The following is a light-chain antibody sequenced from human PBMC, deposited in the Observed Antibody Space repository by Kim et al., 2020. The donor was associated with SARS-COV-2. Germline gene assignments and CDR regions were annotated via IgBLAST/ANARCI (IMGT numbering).Light chain of an antibody. CDR3: SSWDTTNSHVV. CDR1: SLKTSY. J-gene: IGLJ2*01. CDR2: GKD. Sequence: ALGQTVKITCQGDSLKTSYATWYQQKPGQAPVLVLYGKDNRPSGIPDRFSGSSSSNTGSLTITGAQAEDEADYYCSSWDTTNSHVVFGGGTQLTVL. V-gene: IGLV3-19*01.